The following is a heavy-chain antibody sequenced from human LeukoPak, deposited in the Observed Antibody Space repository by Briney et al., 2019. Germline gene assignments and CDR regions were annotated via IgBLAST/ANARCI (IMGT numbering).Heavy chain of an antibody. D-gene: IGHD6-13*01. Sequence: PSETLSLTCTVSGGSISSYYWSWIRQPPGKGLEWIGYIYYSGSTNYNPSLKSRVTISVDTSKNQFSLKLSSVTAADTAVYYCAREIWQQHLLAGFDPWGQGNLVTVSS. J-gene: IGHJ5*02. CDR3: AREIWQQHLLAGFDP. V-gene: IGHV4-59*01. CDR1: GGSISSYY. CDR2: IYYSGST.